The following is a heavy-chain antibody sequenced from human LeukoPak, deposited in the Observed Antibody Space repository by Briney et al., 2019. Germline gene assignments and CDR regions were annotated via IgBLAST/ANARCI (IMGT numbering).Heavy chain of an antibody. CDR2: FDPEDGET. J-gene: IGHJ4*02. Sequence: ASVKVSCKASGYTFTGYYMHWVRQAPGQGLEWMGGFDPEDGETIYAQKFQGRVTMTEDTSTDTAYMELSSLRSEDTAVYYCATWAPPSFDYWGQGTLVTVSS. CDR1: GYTFTGYY. CDR3: ATWAPPSFDY. V-gene: IGHV1-24*01.